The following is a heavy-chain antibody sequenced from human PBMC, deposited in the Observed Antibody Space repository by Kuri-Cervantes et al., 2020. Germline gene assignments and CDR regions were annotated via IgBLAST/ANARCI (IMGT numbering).Heavy chain of an antibody. D-gene: IGHD3-22*01. CDR1: GGSISSYY. V-gene: IGHV4-59*13. CDR2: MSYSGTT. CDR3: ASGSYDSSGYYPLWS. Sequence: SETLSLTCTVSGGSISSYYWNWIRQPPGKGLEWIGYMSYSGTTNYSPSLQSRVTMSVDTSKNQFSLKLSSVTAADTAVYYCASGSYDSSGYYPLWSWGQGTLVTVSS. J-gene: IGHJ4*02.